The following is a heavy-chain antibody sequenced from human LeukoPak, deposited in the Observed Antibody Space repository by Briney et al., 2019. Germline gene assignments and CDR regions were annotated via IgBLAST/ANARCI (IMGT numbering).Heavy chain of an antibody. CDR3: TRGYLSGSNCQ. D-gene: IGHD3-10*01. J-gene: IGHJ4*02. Sequence: PGGSLRLSCAASGFTFSSYSMNWVRQAPGKGLEWVSYISSGSSTVYYADSVRGRFTTSRDNAQNLLYLQMNSLRDEDTAMYYCTRGYLSGSNCQWGQGTLVTVSS. CDR2: ISSGSSTV. V-gene: IGHV3-48*02. CDR1: GFTFSSYS.